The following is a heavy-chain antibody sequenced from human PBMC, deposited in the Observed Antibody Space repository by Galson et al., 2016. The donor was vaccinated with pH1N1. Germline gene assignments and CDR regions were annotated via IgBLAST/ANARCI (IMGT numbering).Heavy chain of an antibody. V-gene: IGHV2-70*01. D-gene: IGHD3-16*01. CDR2: IDWDADK. CDR1: GFSLSTSGMC. J-gene: IGHJ4*02. CDR3: ARFNYADYVNYFDY. Sequence: PALVKPPQTLTLTCTFSGFSLSTSGMCVSWIRQPPGKALEWLALIDWDADKYYTTSLQTSLTTSKDTSKNQVLLTMTNKDPVDTATYYCARFNYADYVNYFDYWGQGTLVTVSS.